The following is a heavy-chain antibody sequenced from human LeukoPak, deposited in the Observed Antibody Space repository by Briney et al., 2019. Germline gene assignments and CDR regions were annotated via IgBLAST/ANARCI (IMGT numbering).Heavy chain of an antibody. V-gene: IGHV4-4*02. J-gene: IGHJ4*02. D-gene: IGHD1-26*01. Sequence: SETLSLTCAVSGDSISSSNWWSWVRQPPGKGLEWIGEIYHSGNTNYHPSLKSRVTISLDKSKNQFSLNLSSVTAADTAVYYCARVGALGGHDYWGQGTLATVSS. CDR3: ARVGALGGHDY. CDR1: GDSISSSNW. CDR2: IYHSGNT.